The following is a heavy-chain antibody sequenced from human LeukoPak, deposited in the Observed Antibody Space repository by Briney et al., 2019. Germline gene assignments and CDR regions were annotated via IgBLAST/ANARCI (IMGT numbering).Heavy chain of an antibody. CDR2: TYSRSKLFN. J-gene: IGHJ4*02. CDR1: GDSFSSKSAS. V-gene: IGHV6-1*01. Sequence: SQTVSLTCAISGDSFSSKSASWNWIRQSPSRGLEWLGSTYSRSKLFNDYAVSVKSRITINPDTSQNHFSLHLASVTPDDTAVYSCARGTGSLDYWGQGTLVTVSS. D-gene: IGHD1-26*01. CDR3: ARGTGSLDY.